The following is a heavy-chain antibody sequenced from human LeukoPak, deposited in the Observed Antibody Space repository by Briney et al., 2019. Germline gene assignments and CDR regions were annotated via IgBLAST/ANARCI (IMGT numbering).Heavy chain of an antibody. J-gene: IGHJ3*02. Sequence: GGSLRLSCAASGFTFSSYGMHWVRQAPGKGLEWVAVISYDGSNKYYADSVKGRFTISRDNSKNTLYLQMNSLRAEDTAVYYCARSWGYSSSWYRLGGAFDIWGQGTMVTVSS. CDR1: GFTFSSYG. CDR3: ARSWGYSSSWYRLGGAFDI. CDR2: ISYDGSNK. V-gene: IGHV3-30*03. D-gene: IGHD6-13*01.